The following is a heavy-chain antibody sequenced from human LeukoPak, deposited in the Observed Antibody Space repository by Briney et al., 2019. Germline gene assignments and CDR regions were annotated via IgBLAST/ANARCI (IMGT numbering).Heavy chain of an antibody. CDR3: ARDRNDPWHSSSWHYGMDV. J-gene: IGHJ6*02. D-gene: IGHD6-13*01. V-gene: IGHV3-7*01. CDR1: GLSYSSYW. CDR2: INKDGSEK. Sequence: GGSLRLSCEASGLSYSSYWMSWVRQAPGKGLEWVANINKDGSEKYYVDSVKGRFTISGDNAKNSLYLQMNSLRAEDTAVYYCARDRNDPWHSSSWHYGMDVWGQGATVTVSS.